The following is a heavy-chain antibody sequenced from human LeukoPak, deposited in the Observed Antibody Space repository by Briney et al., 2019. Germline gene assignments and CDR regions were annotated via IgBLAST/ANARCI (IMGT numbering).Heavy chain of an antibody. CDR1: GYXFTTYW. V-gene: IGHV5-51*01. CDR3: ARLNYGSASYFDY. D-gene: IGHD3-10*01. J-gene: IGHJ4*02. Sequence: GESLKISCKCSGYXFTTYWICWVRQMPGKGLEWMGTINPGDSESRYSPSFQGQVTISADKSINTAYLQWSSLEASDTAIYYCARLNYGSASYFDYWGQGTLVTVSS. CDR2: INPGDSES.